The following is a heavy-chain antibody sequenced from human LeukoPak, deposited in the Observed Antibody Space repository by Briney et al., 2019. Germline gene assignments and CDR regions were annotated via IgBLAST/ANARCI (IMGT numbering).Heavy chain of an antibody. D-gene: IGHD3-3*01. CDR1: GGSIRSRSHN. J-gene: IGHJ5*02. CDR3: ATHNTIFGGGDP. CDR2: IFYSGST. Sequence: SETLSLTCIVPGGSIRSRSHNWGWIRQPPGKGLEWLGNIFYSGSTYYNPSLKSRITISVDTSKNQFSLNLTSVTAADTAVYYCATHNTIFGGGDPSGQGTQVTVSS. V-gene: IGHV4-39*01.